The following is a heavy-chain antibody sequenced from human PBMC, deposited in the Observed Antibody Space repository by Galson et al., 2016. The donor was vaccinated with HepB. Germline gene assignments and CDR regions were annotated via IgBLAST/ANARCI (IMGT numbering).Heavy chain of an antibody. J-gene: IGHJ4*02. CDR3: ARLSPKIFGVVHFDY. Sequence: QSGAEVKKSGASVKVSCKASGYTFSNYGLSWVRQAPGHGLEWMGWINPYNGYTSYAQKFQGRVTMTTDKSTSTAHIELRSLRSDDTAVYYCARLSPKIFGVVHFDYWGQGTLVIVSS. CDR1: GYTFSNYG. D-gene: IGHD3-3*01. CDR2: INPYNGYT. V-gene: IGHV1-18*01.